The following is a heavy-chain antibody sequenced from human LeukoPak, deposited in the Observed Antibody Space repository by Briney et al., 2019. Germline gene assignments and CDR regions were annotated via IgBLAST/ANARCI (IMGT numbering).Heavy chain of an antibody. CDR1: GFTFSSYW. V-gene: IGHV3-30*18. D-gene: IGHD3-10*01. J-gene: IGHJ4*02. CDR2: ISYDGSNK. CDR3: AKAGLWFGEWSF. Sequence: GGSLRLSCAASGFTFSSYWMSWVRQAPGKGLEWVAVISYDGSNKYYADSVKGRFTISRDNSKNTLYLQMNSLRAEDTAVYYCAKAGLWFGEWSFWGQGTLVTVSS.